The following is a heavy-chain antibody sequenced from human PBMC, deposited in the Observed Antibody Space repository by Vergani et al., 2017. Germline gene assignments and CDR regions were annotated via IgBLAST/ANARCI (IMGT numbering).Heavy chain of an antibody. Sequence: QLQLQESGPGLVKPSETLSLTCTVSGGSISSSSYYWGWIRQPPGKGLEWIGSIYYSGSTYYNPSLKGRVTISVDTSKNQFSLKLSSVTAADTAVYYCARGRITMVRGVIRLDGWFDPWGQGTLVTVSS. J-gene: IGHJ5*02. D-gene: IGHD3-10*01. CDR2: IYYSGST. CDR3: ARGRITMVRGVIRLDGWFDP. V-gene: IGHV4-39*07. CDR1: GGSISSSSYY.